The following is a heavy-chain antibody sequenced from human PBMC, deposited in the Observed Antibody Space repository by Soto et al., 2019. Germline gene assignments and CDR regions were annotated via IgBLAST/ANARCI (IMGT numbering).Heavy chain of an antibody. CDR2: IYHSGST. J-gene: IGHJ4*02. CDR1: GGSISSGGYS. CDR3: ARAPESTAMVYFDY. Sequence: QLQLQESGSGLVKPSQTLSLTCAVSGGSISSGGYSWSWIRQPPGTGLEWIGYIYHSGSTYYNPSLKSRVTISVDRSKNQFSLKLSSVTAADTAVYYCARAPESTAMVYFDYWGQGTLVTVAS. D-gene: IGHD5-18*01. V-gene: IGHV4-30-2*01.